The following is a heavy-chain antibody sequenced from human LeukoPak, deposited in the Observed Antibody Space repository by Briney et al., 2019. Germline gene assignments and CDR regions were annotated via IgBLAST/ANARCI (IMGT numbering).Heavy chain of an antibody. CDR2: ISWKSGSI. D-gene: IGHD3-10*01. V-gene: IGHV3-9*01. J-gene: IGHJ3*02. CDR1: GFTFDDYA. Sequence: GGSLRLSCAASGFTFDDYAMHWVRQAPGKGPGWVSGISWKSGSIGYADSVKGRFTISRDNAKNSLYLQMNTLRAEDTALYYSVKDKGYIGEDAFDIWGQGTMVTVSS. CDR3: VKDKGYIGEDAFDI.